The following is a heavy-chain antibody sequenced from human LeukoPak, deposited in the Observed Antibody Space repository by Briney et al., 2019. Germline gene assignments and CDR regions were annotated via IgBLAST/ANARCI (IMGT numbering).Heavy chain of an antibody. D-gene: IGHD2-15*01. CDR3: ARIVVVAATIDY. J-gene: IGHJ4*02. V-gene: IGHV4-30-2*01. CDR1: GDSISSTEYY. Sequence: SETLSLTCTVSGDSISSTEYYWSWIRQPPGKGLEWIGYIYHSGNTYYNPSLKSRVTISVDRSKNQFSLKLSSVTAADTAVYYCARIVVVAATIDYWGQGTLVTVSS. CDR2: IYHSGNT.